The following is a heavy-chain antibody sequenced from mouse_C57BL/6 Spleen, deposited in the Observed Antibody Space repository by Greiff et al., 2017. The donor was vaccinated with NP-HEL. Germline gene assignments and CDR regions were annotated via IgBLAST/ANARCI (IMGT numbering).Heavy chain of an antibody. D-gene: IGHD1-1*01. CDR2: INPSNGGT. J-gene: IGHJ2*01. V-gene: IGHV1-53*01. CDR1: GYTFTSYW. CDR3: ASDSTTVVAPLDY. Sequence: VQLKQPGTELVKPGASVKLSCKASGYTFTSYWMHWVKQRPGQGLEWIGKINPSNGGTNYNEKFKSKATLTVDKSSSTAYMQLSSLTSEDSAVYYCASDSTTVVAPLDYWGQGTTLTVSS.